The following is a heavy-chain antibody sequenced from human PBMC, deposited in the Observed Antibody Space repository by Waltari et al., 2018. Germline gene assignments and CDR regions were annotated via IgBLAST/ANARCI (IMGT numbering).Heavy chain of an antibody. D-gene: IGHD6-19*01. CDR3: ARDSSGWSYYGMDV. J-gene: IGHJ6*02. CDR1: GGTFSSYA. V-gene: IGHV1-69*01. Sequence: QVQLVQSGAEVKKPGSSVKVSCKASGGTFSSYAISWVRQAPGQGLEWMGGSIPIFGTANYAQKFQGRVTITADESTSTAYMELSSLRSEDTAVYYCARDSSGWSYYGMDVWGQGTTVTVSS. CDR2: SIPIFGTA.